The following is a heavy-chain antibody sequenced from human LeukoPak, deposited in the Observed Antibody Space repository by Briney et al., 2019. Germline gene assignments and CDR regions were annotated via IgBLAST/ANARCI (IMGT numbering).Heavy chain of an antibody. CDR2: INPNSGGT. V-gene: IGHV1-2*02. CDR1: GYTFTGYY. CDR3: AREVRGIAAAGPVPYYYYMDV. Sequence: ASVKVSCKASGYTFTGYYMHWVRQAPGQGLEWMGWINPNSGGTDYAQKFQGRVTMTRDTSISTAYMELSRLRSDDTAVYYCAREVRGIAAAGPVPYYYYMDVWGKGTTVTVSS. J-gene: IGHJ6*03. D-gene: IGHD6-13*01.